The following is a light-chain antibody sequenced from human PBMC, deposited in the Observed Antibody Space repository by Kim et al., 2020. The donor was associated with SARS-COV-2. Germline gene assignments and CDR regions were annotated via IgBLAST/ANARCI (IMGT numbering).Light chain of an antibody. J-gene: IGLJ2*01. Sequence: NFMLTQPHSVSESPGKTVTISCTRSSGSIVSNYVQWYQRRPGSAPTTVIYEDNQRPSGVPDRFSGSIDSSSNSASLTISGLKTEDEADYYCQSYDSSNQRVFGGGTQLTVL. V-gene: IGLV6-57*03. CDR2: EDN. CDR3: QSYDSSNQRV. CDR1: SGSIVSNY.